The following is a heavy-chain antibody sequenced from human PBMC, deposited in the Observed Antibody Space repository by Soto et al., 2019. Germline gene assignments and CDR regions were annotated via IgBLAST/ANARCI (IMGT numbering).Heavy chain of an antibody. CDR1: GGSISSYY. Sequence: PSETLSLTCTVSGGSISSYYWSWIRQPPGKGLEWIGYIYYSGSTNYNPSLKSRVTISVDTSKNQFSLKLGSVTAADTAVYYCARDYYYDSSGYASDAFDIWGQGTMVTVSS. CDR3: ARDYYYDSSGYASDAFDI. V-gene: IGHV4-59*01. CDR2: IYYSGST. J-gene: IGHJ3*02. D-gene: IGHD3-22*01.